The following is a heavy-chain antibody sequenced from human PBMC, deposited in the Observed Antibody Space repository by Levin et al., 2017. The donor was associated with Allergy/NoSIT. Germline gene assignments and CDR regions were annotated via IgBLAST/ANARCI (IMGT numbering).Heavy chain of an antibody. Sequence: ASVKVSCKASGYTFTSYGISWVRQAPGQGLEWMGWISAYNGNTNYAQKLQGRVTMTTDTSTSTAYMELRSLRSDDTAVYYCATGPLDEITMVRGVFDYWGQGTLVTVSS. CDR3: ATGPLDEITMVRGVFDY. CDR1: GYTFTSYG. CDR2: ISAYNGNT. V-gene: IGHV1-18*01. J-gene: IGHJ4*02. D-gene: IGHD3-10*01.